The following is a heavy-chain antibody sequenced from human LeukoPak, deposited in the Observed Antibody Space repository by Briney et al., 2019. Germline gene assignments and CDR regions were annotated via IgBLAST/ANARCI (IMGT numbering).Heavy chain of an antibody. V-gene: IGHV5-51*01. J-gene: IGHJ6*02. Sequence: GESLKISCKGSGYKFTTYWIGWVRQMAGKGLEWMGIINPGDSDTRYNPSFQGQVTISADNSISTAYLQWSSLRASDTAMYYCARLPLPKQQLVLHYYYAMDVRGQGTTVTVSS. CDR1: GYKFTTYW. D-gene: IGHD6-13*01. CDR2: INPGDSDT. CDR3: ARLPLPKQQLVLHYYYAMDV.